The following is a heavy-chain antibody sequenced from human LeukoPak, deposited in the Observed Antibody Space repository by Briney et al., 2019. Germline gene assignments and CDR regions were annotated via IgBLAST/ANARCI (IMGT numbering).Heavy chain of an antibody. CDR3: ARVHSSSSVDYDY. D-gene: IGHD6-6*01. V-gene: IGHV3-7*04. CDR2: IKQDGSEK. CDR1: GFTFSSYW. Sequence: PGGSLRLSCAASGFTFSSYWMSWVRQAPGKGLEWVANIKQDGSEKYYVDSVKGRFTISRDNAKNSLYLQMNSLRAEDTAVYYCARVHSSSSVDYDYWGQGTLVTVSS. J-gene: IGHJ4*02.